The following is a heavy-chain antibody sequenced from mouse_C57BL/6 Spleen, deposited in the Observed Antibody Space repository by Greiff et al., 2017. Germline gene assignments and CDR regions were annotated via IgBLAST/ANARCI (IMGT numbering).Heavy chain of an antibody. V-gene: IGHV5-6*02. CDR2: ISSGGSYT. CDR3: ARQGGYEKDFDY. J-gene: IGHJ2*01. Sequence: DVKLVESGGDLVKPGGSLKLSCAASGFTFSSYGMSWVRQTPDKRLEWVATISSGGSYTYYPDSVKGRFTISRDNAKNTLYLQMSSLKSEDTAMYYCARQGGYEKDFDYWGQGTTLTVSS. D-gene: IGHD2-14*01. CDR1: GFTFSSYG.